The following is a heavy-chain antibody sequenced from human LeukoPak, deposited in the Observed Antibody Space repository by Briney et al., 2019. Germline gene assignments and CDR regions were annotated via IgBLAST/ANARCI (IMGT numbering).Heavy chain of an antibody. Sequence: GGSLRLSCAASGFNYGSHWMSWVRQAPGKGLEWVAFIRYDGSNKCYADSVKGRFTISRDNSKNTLYLQMNSLRAEDTAVYYCARGPSGYHNTGGQGTLVTVSS. V-gene: IGHV3-30*02. CDR1: GFNYGSHW. CDR2: IRYDGSNK. D-gene: IGHD5-12*01. CDR3: ARGPSGYHNT. J-gene: IGHJ4*02.